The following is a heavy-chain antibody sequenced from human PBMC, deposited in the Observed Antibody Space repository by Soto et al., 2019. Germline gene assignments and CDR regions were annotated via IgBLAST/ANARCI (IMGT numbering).Heavy chain of an antibody. V-gene: IGHV5-51*01. CDR2: IYPGDSDT. Sequence: GESLKISCKGSGYSFTSYWIGWVRQMPGKGLEWMGIIYPGDSDTRYSPSFQGQVTISADKSISTAYLQWSNLKASDTAMYYCARDSSSSFYYYGMDVWGQGTTVTVSS. J-gene: IGHJ6*02. CDR3: ARDSSSSFYYYGMDV. D-gene: IGHD6-6*01. CDR1: GYSFTSYW.